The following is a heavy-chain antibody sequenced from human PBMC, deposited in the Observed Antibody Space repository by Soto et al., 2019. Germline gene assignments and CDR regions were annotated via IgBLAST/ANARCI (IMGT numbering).Heavy chain of an antibody. CDR2: IYYSGST. Sequence: SATLSLTCTFSGFSISGYYWSWIRQPPWQGLEWIGYIYYSGSTKYNPSLKSRVTISVDTSKNQFSLKLSSVTAADTAVYYCARDRSWGGSGRTVYYYYGMDVWGQGTTVT. D-gene: IGHD3-10*01. CDR3: ARDRSWGGSGRTVYYYYGMDV. CDR1: GFSISGYY. V-gene: IGHV4-59*01. J-gene: IGHJ6*02.